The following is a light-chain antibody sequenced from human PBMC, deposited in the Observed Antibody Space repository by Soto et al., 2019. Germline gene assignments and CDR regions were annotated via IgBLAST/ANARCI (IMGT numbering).Light chain of an antibody. J-gene: IGKJ5*01. V-gene: IGKV3-15*01. CDR2: GAS. CDR1: QSVSAN. Sequence: EILMAQSPATLSVSPGERATLSCRASQSVSANLAWYQHTNGKSPRLLMYGASTRATGIPARFSGRGTWTDFTLPISSLQPEDFETYYCQQSYSNPITFGQGTRLEIK. CDR3: QQSYSNPIT.